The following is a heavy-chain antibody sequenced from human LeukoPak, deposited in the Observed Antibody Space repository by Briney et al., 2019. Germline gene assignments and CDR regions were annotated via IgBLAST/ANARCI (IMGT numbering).Heavy chain of an antibody. CDR2: ISSSGSNK. V-gene: IGHV3-11*04. CDR1: GFTFSDYY. D-gene: IGHD7-27*01. Sequence: PGGSLRLSCAASGFTFSDYYLSWIRQAPGKGLEWVSYISSSGSNKYYADSVKGRFTISRDNTKNSLYLQMNSLRAEDTAVYYCARDWGHYGKRVFDYWGQGTLVTVSS. CDR3: ARDWGHYGKRVFDY. J-gene: IGHJ4*02.